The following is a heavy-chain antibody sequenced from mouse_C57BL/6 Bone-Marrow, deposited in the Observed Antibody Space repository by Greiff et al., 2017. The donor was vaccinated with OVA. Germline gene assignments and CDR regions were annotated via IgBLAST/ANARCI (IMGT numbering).Heavy chain of an antibody. V-gene: IGHV1-64*01. CDR2: IHPNSGST. CDR1: GYTFTSYW. J-gene: IGHJ2*01. D-gene: IGHD1-1*01. CDR3: ARGGYYGSRPYFDY. Sequence: VQLQQPGAELVKPGASVKLSCKASGYTFTSYWMHWVKQRPGQGLEWIGMIHPNSGSTNYNEKFKSKATLTVDKSSSTAYMQLSSLTSEDSAVYYCARGGYYGSRPYFDYWGQGTTLTVSS.